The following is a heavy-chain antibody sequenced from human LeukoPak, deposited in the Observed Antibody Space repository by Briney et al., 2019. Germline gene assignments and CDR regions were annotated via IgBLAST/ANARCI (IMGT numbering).Heavy chain of an antibody. V-gene: IGHV4-4*02. J-gene: IGHJ2*01. CDR1: GGSVSSSYW. D-gene: IGHD5-12*01. Sequence: SEALSLTCAVAGGSVSSSYWWTWVRQPPGKGLEWIGEINHSGSTHYNPSLESRVTISVDTSKNQFSLNLSSVTAADTAVYYCARALVRATMVWYFDLWGRGTLVTVSS. CDR2: INHSGST. CDR3: ARALVRATMVWYFDL.